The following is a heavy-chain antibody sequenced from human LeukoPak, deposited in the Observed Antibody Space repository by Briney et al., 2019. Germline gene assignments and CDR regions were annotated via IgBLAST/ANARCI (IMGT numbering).Heavy chain of an antibody. D-gene: IGHD1-1*01. CDR2: IKSDGSRT. Sequence: TGGSLRLSCGASGFTFSSYWMHWVRQAPGKGLVWVSRIKSDGSRTDYADSVKGRFIISRDNAKNTLSLQMNSLRADDTAVYYCISDHTGHDDYWGQGTLVTVSS. J-gene: IGHJ4*02. V-gene: IGHV3-74*01. CDR3: ISDHTGHDDY. CDR1: GFTFSSYW.